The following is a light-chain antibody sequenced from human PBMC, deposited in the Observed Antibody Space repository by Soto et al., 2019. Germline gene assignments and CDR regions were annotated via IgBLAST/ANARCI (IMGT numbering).Light chain of an antibody. CDR2: AAS. V-gene: IGKV1-39*01. J-gene: IGKJ1*01. CDR1: QSISSY. CDR3: QQSYSRPPT. Sequence: DIQMTQSPSSLSASLGDRVTITCLASQSISSYLNWYQQKPGKAPELLIYAASSLHSGVPSRFSGSGSGTDFTLTINSLQPEDFATYFCQQSYSRPPTFGQGTKVDIK.